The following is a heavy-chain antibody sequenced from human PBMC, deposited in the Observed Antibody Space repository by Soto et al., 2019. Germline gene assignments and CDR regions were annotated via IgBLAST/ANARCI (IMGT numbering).Heavy chain of an antibody. CDR1: GFTFSNFA. J-gene: IGHJ4*02. CDR3: ARDLALAGNY. Sequence: GGSLRLSCVVSGFTFSNFAMSWVRQAPGKGLEWVSTLTGSSGVTYYADSVKGRFAISRDNANNSLFLQMNSLRAEGTATYYCARDLALAGNYWGRGVLVTVSS. V-gene: IGHV3-23*01. CDR2: LTGSSGVT. D-gene: IGHD6-19*01.